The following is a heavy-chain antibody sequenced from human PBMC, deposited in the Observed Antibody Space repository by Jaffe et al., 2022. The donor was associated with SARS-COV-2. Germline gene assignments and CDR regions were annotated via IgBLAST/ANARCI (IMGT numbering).Heavy chain of an antibody. J-gene: IGHJ6*03. D-gene: IGHD1-1*01. Sequence: EVQLVESGGGLVKPGGSLRLSCAASGFTFSSYSMNWVRQAPGKGLEWVSSISSSSSYIYYADSVKGRFTISRDNAKNSLYLQMNSLRAEDTAVYYCARDFSRGNWNAYYYMDVWGKGTTVTVSS. CDR2: ISSSSSYI. V-gene: IGHV3-21*01. CDR3: ARDFSRGNWNAYYYMDV. CDR1: GFTFSSYS.